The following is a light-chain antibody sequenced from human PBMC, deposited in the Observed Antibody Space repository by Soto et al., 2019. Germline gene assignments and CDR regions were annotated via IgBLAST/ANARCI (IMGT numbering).Light chain of an antibody. V-gene: IGKV1-17*01. CDR1: QGIRND. CDR3: LQHNSYPRT. Sequence: DIQMTQSASXLXASVXDRVTIARRASQGIRNDLGWDQQKTGKAPKRLIYAASSLQSGVPSRFSGSGSGTEFTLTISSLQPEDFATYYCLQHNSYPRTFGQGAKADIK. J-gene: IGKJ1*01. CDR2: AAS.